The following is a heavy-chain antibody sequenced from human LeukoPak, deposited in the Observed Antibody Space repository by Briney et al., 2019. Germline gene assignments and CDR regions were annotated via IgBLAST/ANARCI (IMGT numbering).Heavy chain of an antibody. CDR1: GGAISDYC. D-gene: IGHD6-19*01. Sequence: SETLSLTCTVSGGAISDYCWTWIRQPPGKGLEWIGYIYNSGSTNNNPSLKSRVTISIDTSKRQVSLKLSSVTAADTAVYYCASAPPSRAVAGTDYYYGMDVWGQGTTVTVSS. V-gene: IGHV4-59*08. CDR3: ASAPPSRAVAGTDYYYGMDV. CDR2: IYNSGST. J-gene: IGHJ6*02.